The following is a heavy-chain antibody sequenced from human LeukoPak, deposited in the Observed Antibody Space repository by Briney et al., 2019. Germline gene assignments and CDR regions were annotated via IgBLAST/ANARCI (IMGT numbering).Heavy chain of an antibody. CDR2: ISYDGSNK. D-gene: IGHD2-21*02. CDR1: GFTFSSYA. J-gene: IGHJ4*02. V-gene: IGHV3-30-3*01. CDR3: VQMAPYCGGDCYFDS. Sequence: GGSLRLSCAASGFTFSSYAMHWVRQAPGKGLEWVAVISYDGSNKYSADSVKGRFTISRDNPKNTLYLQTNSLRADDTAVYYCVQMAPYCGGDCYFDSWGQGTLVTVSS.